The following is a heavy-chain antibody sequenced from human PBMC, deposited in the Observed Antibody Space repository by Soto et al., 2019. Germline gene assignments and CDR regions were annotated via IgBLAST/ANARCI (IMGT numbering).Heavy chain of an antibody. CDR2: IYYSGST. CDR1: GGSISSGGYY. D-gene: IGHD2-15*01. CDR3: ARDARYCSGGSCYSNYYYMDV. Sequence: PSETLSLTCTVSGGSISSGGYYWSWIRQHPGKGLEWIGYIYYSGSTYYNPSLKSRVTISVDTSKNQFSLKLSSVTAADTAVYYCARDARYCSGGSCYSNYYYMDVWGKGTTVTVSS. V-gene: IGHV4-31*03. J-gene: IGHJ6*03.